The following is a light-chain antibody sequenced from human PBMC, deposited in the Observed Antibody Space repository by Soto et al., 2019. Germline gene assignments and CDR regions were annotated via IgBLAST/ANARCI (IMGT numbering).Light chain of an antibody. V-gene: IGKV3-20*01. CDR3: QQYGSPET. Sequence: EIVLPQSPGTLSLSPGVRDTLSCRASQSVSSSYLAWYQQKPGQAPRLLLYGASSMATGITDRFSGSGSGTDFTITINRLEPEDFAVYDCQQYGSPETFGEGTKVEIK. J-gene: IGKJ1*01. CDR1: QSVSSSY. CDR2: GAS.